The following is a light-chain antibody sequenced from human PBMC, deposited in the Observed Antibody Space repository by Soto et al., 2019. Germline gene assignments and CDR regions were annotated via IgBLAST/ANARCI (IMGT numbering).Light chain of an antibody. V-gene: IGKV3D-15*01. Sequence: EIVLTQSPATLSVSPGESATLSCRASQDVNIDLVWYQQKPGQAPKLLMFTASARATGIPPRFTGGGSETDFTLTISSPQPEDSAVYYCQQFNTWPFTFGPGTKVEIK. CDR1: QDVNID. J-gene: IGKJ3*01. CDR3: QQFNTWPFT. CDR2: TAS.